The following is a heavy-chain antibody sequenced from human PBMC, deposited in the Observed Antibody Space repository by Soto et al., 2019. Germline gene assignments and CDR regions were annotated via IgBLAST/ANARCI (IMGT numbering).Heavy chain of an antibody. CDR3: ARGSSFRSTHILYFQH. V-gene: IGHV4-30-4*01. D-gene: IGHD6-13*01. CDR1: GGSISSGDYY. J-gene: IGHJ1*01. CDR2: IYYSGST. Sequence: PSETLSLTCTVSGGSISSGDYYWSWIRQPPGKGLEWIGYIYYSGSTYYNPSLKSRVTISVDTSKNQFSLKLSSVTAADTAVYYCARGSSFRSTHILYFQHWGQGTLVTVSS.